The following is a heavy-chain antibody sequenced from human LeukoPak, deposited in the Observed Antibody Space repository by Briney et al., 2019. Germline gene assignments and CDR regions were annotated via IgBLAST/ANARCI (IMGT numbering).Heavy chain of an antibody. Sequence: GGSLRLSCAASGFTFSSYAMSWVRQAPGKGLEWVSAISGSGGSTYYADSVKGRFTISRDNSKNTLYLLMGSLRPEDTAVYYCAKELGVAAAEEGFDMWGQGTTVTVSS. CDR2: ISGSGGST. CDR1: GFTFSSYA. CDR3: AKELGVAAAEEGFDM. J-gene: IGHJ3*02. V-gene: IGHV3-23*01. D-gene: IGHD6-13*01.